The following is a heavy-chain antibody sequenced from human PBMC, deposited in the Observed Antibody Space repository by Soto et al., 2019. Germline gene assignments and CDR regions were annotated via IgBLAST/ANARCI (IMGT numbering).Heavy chain of an antibody. CDR2: IYLDDDK. J-gene: IGHJ6*02. D-gene: IGHD2-21*02. CDR3: IQSRCGGDCLQSYASYYYYGMDV. V-gene: IGHV2-5*02. Sequence: QITLKESGPTLVKPTQTLTLTCTFSAFSLSTGGVGVGWIRQPPGKALEWLALIYLDDDKSYSPSLRSSLTTTKDTSKNQVVLTMTNMDPVDTATYYCIQSRCGGDCLQSYASYYYYGMDVWGQGTTVTVSS. CDR1: AFSLSTGGVG.